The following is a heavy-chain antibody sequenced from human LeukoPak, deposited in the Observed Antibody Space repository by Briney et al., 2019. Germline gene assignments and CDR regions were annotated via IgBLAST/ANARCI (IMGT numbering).Heavy chain of an antibody. D-gene: IGHD6-6*01. CDR1: GGTFSSYA. CDR2: IIPIFGTA. V-gene: IGHV1-69*05. Sequence: GSSVKVSCKASGGTFSSYAISWVRQAPGQGLEWMGGIIPIFGTANYAQEFQGRVTITTDESTSTAYMELSSLRSEDTAVYYCAGSLSSSSPLMDVWGKGTTVTVSS. J-gene: IGHJ6*03. CDR3: AGSLSSSSPLMDV.